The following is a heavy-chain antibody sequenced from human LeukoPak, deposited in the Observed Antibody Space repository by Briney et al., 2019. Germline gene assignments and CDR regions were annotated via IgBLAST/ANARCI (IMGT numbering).Heavy chain of an antibody. D-gene: IGHD3-16*01. J-gene: IGHJ4*01. CDR3: ARGRRILGGPENAGDFFDF. V-gene: IGHV1-2*04. CDR2: INPNSGAT. Sequence: GASVKVSCKASGYTLTDYYLHWVRQAPGQGLKWMGWINPNSGATHYAQSFQAWVTMTRDTSIASSYMELTGLESDDTAVYYCARGRRILGGPENAGDFFDFWGQGSLVTVSS. CDR1: GYTLTDYY.